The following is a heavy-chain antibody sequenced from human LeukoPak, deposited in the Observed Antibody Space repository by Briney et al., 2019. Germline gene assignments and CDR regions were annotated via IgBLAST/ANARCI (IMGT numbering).Heavy chain of an antibody. V-gene: IGHV1-2*02. J-gene: IGHJ4*02. CDR2: INPNSGGT. Sequence: GASVKVSCKASGYTFTGYYMHWVRQAPGQGLEWMGWINPNSGGTNYAQKFQGRVTMTRDTSISTAYMKLSRLRSDDTAVYYCARDAAGYDLGVDYWGQGTLVTVSS. CDR1: GYTFTGYY. D-gene: IGHD5-12*01. CDR3: ARDAAGYDLGVDY.